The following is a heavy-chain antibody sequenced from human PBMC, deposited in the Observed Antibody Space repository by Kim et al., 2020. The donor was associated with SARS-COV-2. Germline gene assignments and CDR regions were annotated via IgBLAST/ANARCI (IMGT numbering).Heavy chain of an antibody. Sequence: PSLKSRVTISVDTSKNQFSLKLSSVTAADTAVYYCARGHTYDSSGYYYGYWGQGTLVIVSS. D-gene: IGHD3-22*01. CDR3: ARGHTYDSSGYYYGY. V-gene: IGHV4-34*01. J-gene: IGHJ4*02.